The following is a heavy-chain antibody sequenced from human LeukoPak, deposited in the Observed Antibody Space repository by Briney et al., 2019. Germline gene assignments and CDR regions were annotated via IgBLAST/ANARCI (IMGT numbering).Heavy chain of an antibody. J-gene: IGHJ2*01. D-gene: IGHD3-22*01. V-gene: IGHV4-30-4*01. CDR2: IYYSGST. CDR3: ARSLYDSSGSHWYFDL. CDR1: GGSISSGDYY. Sequence: SQTLSLTCTVSGGSISSGDYYWSWIRQPPGKGLEWIGYIYYSGSTYYNPSLKSRVTISVDTPKNQFSLKLSSVTAADTAVYYCARSLYDSSGSHWYFDLWGRGTLVTVSS.